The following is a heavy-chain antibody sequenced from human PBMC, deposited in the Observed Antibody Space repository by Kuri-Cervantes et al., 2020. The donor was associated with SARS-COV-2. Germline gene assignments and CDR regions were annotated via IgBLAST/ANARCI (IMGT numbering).Heavy chain of an antibody. D-gene: IGHD3-10*02. V-gene: IGHV3-64D*06. CDR1: GFTFSSYA. Sequence: GESLKISCSASGFTFSSYAMHWVRQAPGKGLEYVSAISSNGGSTYYADSVKGRFTISRDNSKYSLTLQMSSLRAEDTAIYYCVKCSAASHPCYLDYWGQGTLVTVSS. J-gene: IGHJ4*03. CDR3: VKCSAASHPCYLDY. CDR2: ISSNGGST.